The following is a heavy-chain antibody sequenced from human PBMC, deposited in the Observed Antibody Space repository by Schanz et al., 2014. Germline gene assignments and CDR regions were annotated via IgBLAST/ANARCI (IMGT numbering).Heavy chain of an antibody. D-gene: IGHD6-6*01. CDR1: GITFSDYA. CDR2: IASGGSHT. CDR3: AKGRGGTSSEGLDQYYGMDV. V-gene: IGHV3-23*01. J-gene: IGHJ6*02. Sequence: EVQLLESGGALEQPGGSLRLSCAASGITFSDYAMSWVRQAPGKGLEWVSTIASGGSHTFYADSVTGRFTISRDNSKNTLYLQMNSLRGEDTAVYFCAKGRGGTSSEGLDQYYGMDVWGQGTMVTVSS.